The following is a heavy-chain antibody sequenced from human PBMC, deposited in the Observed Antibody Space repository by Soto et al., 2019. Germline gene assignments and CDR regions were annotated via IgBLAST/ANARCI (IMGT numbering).Heavy chain of an antibody. D-gene: IGHD1-1*01. CDR3: ARPPGLLEVHGGRDAFDI. V-gene: IGHV4-39*01. CDR2: VYRSGST. CDR1: GGSIGLNTYY. J-gene: IGHJ3*02. Sequence: SSETLSLTCTVSGGSIGLNTYYWGWIRQPPGKGLEWIGSVYRSGSTSYNPSLKSRVTISVHTSKNQFALKLSSVTAADTAVYYCARPPGLLEVHGGRDAFDIWGQGTMVTLAS.